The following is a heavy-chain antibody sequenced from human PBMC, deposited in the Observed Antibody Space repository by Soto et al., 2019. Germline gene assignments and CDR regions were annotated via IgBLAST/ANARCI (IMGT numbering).Heavy chain of an antibody. D-gene: IGHD5-12*01. V-gene: IGHV4-30-4*01. CDR3: ARDNLGDGYNYWFDP. CDR2: IYYSGST. Sequence: NWVRQVPGKGLEWIGYIYYSGSTYYNPSLKSRVTISVDTSKNQFSLKLSSVTAADTAVYYCARDNLGDGYNYWFDPWGQGTLVTVSS. J-gene: IGHJ5*02.